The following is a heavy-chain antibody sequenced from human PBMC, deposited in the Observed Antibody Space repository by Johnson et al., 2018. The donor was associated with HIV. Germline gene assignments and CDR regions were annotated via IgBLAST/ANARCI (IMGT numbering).Heavy chain of an antibody. CDR1: GYTFSSYA. D-gene: IGHD3-16*01. J-gene: IGHJ3*02. CDR3: ARCMITFGGVGGAFDI. V-gene: IGHV3-30-3*01. Sequence: QMLLVESGGGVVQPGRSLRPSCAASGYTFSSYAMHWVRQAPGKGLEWVAVISSDANNKYYADSVKGRFTISRDNSQNTLYLQMNSLRAEDTAVYYCARCMITFGGVGGAFDIWGQGTMVTVSS. CDR2: ISSDANNK.